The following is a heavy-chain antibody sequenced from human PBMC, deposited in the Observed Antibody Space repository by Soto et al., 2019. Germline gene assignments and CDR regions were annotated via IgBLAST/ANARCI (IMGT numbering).Heavy chain of an antibody. CDR1: GYTFTGYY. CDR2: INPNSGGT. CDR3: ARDSGYSSRYGMDV. V-gene: IGHV1-2*04. J-gene: IGHJ6*02. Sequence: QVQLVQSGAEVKKPGASVKVSCKASGYTFTGYYMHWVRQAPGQGLEWMGWINPNSGGTNYAQKCQGWVTMTRDTSISTAYMELSRLRSDDTAVYYCARDSGYSSRYGMDVWGQGTTVTVSS. D-gene: IGHD6-19*01.